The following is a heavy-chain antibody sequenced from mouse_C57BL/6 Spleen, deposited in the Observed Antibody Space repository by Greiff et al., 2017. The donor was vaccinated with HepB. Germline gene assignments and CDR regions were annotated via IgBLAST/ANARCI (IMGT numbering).Heavy chain of an antibody. D-gene: IGHD3-2*02. CDR2: ISSGGDYI. Sequence: EVMLVESGEGLVKPGGSLKLSCAASGFTFSSYAMSWVRQTPEKRLEWVAYISSGGDYIYYADTVKGRFTISRDNARNTLYLQMSSLKSEDTAMYYCTRVTAQATLAYWGQGTLVTVSA. CDR3: TRVTAQATLAY. CDR1: GFTFSSYA. V-gene: IGHV5-9-1*02. J-gene: IGHJ3*01.